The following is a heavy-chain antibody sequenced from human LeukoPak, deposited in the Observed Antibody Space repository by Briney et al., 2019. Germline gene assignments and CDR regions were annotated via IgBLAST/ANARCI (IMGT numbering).Heavy chain of an antibody. CDR1: GYTFTGYH. D-gene: IGHD2-15*01. J-gene: IGHJ4*02. V-gene: IGHV1-2*02. CDR2: INPNSGGT. Sequence: GASVKVSCKASGYTFTGYHMHWVRQAPGQGLEWMGWINPNSGGTNYAQKFQGRVTMTRDTSISTAYMELSRLRSDDTAVYYCAICSGGSCYYFDYWGQGTLVTVSS. CDR3: AICSGGSCYYFDY.